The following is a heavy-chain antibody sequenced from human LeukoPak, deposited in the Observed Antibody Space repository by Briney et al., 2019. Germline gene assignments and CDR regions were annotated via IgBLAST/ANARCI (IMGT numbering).Heavy chain of an antibody. D-gene: IGHD1-26*01. CDR1: GFTFSSYA. J-gene: IGHJ4*02. Sequence: PGGSLRLSCAASGFTFSSYAMHWVRQAPGKGLEWVAVISYDGSNKYYADSVKGRFTISRDNSKNTLYLQMNSLRAEDTAVYYCAKGGSIIPYFDYWGQGTLVTVSS. CDR2: ISYDGSNK. V-gene: IGHV3-30*01. CDR3: AKGGSIIPYFDY.